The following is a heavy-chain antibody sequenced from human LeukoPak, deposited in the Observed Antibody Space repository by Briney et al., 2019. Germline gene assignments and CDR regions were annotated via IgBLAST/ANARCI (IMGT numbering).Heavy chain of an antibody. D-gene: IGHD1-26*01. Sequence: GGSLRLSCAASGFTVSSNYMNWVRQAPGKGLEWVASISSSSNYIYYVDSVKGRFTISRDNAKNSLYLQMNSLRAEDTAVYYCARGGSYFDYWGQGTLVTVSS. V-gene: IGHV3-21*01. CDR3: ARGGSYFDY. J-gene: IGHJ4*02. CDR2: ISSSSNYI. CDR1: GFTVSSNY.